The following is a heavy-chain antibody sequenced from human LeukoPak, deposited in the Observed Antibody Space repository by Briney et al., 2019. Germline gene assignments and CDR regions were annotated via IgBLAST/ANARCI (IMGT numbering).Heavy chain of an antibody. Sequence: GGSLRLPCAASGFTFSSYGMHWVRQAPGKGLEWVAVIWYDGSNKYYADSVKGRFTISRDNSKNTLYLQMNSLRAEDTAVYYCARDWGPRRYYYYYYGMDVWGQGTTVTVSS. V-gene: IGHV3-33*01. CDR2: IWYDGSNK. CDR1: GFTFSSYG. J-gene: IGHJ6*02. D-gene: IGHD3-16*01. CDR3: ARDWGPRRYYYYYYGMDV.